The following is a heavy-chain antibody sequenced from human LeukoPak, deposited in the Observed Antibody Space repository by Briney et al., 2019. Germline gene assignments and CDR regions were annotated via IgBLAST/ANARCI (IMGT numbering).Heavy chain of an antibody. V-gene: IGHV3-7*01. Sequence: PGGSLRLSCAASGFTFSSFWMTWVRQAPGKGLEWVASIKPDGSEKSYVDSVKGRFTVSRDNAKNSLYLHMNSLRAEDTALYYCTRNTVAAAGDDWGQGTLVTVSS. D-gene: IGHD6-13*01. CDR3: TRNTVAAAGDD. CDR2: IKPDGSEK. CDR1: GFTFSSFW. J-gene: IGHJ4*02.